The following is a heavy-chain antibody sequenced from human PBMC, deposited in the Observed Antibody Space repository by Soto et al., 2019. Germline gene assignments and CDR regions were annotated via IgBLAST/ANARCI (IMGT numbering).Heavy chain of an antibody. Sequence: GASVKVSCKVSGYTLRELSIHWVRQAPGKGLEWMGGFDSEDEKMIYGQDFQGRVTLTEDKSTQTAYMELTSLRSEDTALYYCATVAPWLLRTQKSFNNWGQGTLVTVSS. J-gene: IGHJ4*02. D-gene: IGHD3-22*01. CDR3: ATVAPWLLRTQKSFNN. V-gene: IGHV1-24*01. CDR1: GYTLRELS. CDR2: FDSEDEKM.